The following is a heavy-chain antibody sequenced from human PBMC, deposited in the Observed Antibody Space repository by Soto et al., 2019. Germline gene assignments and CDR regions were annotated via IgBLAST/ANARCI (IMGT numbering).Heavy chain of an antibody. CDR1: GFTFTVYW. CDR2: IKQDGSEK. CDR3: ARGLNYDILTGAYFDF. J-gene: IGHJ4*02. Sequence: EVQLVESGGGLVQPGGSLRLSCAASGFTFTVYWMSWVRQAPGKGLEWVANIKQDGSEKYYVDSVKGRFTISRDNAKNSLFLHMSSLRAEDTAVYYCARGLNYDILTGAYFDFWGQGTLVAVSS. D-gene: IGHD3-9*01. V-gene: IGHV3-7*01.